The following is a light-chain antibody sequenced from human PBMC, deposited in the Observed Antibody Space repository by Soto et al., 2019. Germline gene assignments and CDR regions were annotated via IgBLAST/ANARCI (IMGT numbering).Light chain of an antibody. CDR3: QQRNNWPPVP. V-gene: IGKV3-11*01. CDR2: DAS. Sequence: EIVLTQSPATLSVSPGERATLSCRASQSVSSYLAWYQQKPGQAPRLLIYDASNRATGIPARFSGSGSGTDFTLTISSLEPEDFAIYYCQQRNNWPPVPFGVGTKVEIK. CDR1: QSVSSY. J-gene: IGKJ4*01.